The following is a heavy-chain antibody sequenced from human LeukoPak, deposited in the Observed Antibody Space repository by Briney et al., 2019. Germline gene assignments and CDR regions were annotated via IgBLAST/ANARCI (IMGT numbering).Heavy chain of an antibody. CDR1: GFTFSSYA. CDR2: ISSSSSYI. D-gene: IGHD6-19*01. Sequence: GGSLRLSCAASGFTFSSYAMSWVRQAPGKGLEWVSSISSSSSYIYYADSVKGRFTISRDNAKNSLYLQMNSLRAEDTAVYYCARAVGSGIFDYWGQGTLVTVSS. CDR3: ARAVGSGIFDY. J-gene: IGHJ4*02. V-gene: IGHV3-21*01.